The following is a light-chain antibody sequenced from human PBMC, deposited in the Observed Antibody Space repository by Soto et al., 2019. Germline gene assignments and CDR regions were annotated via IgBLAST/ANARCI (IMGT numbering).Light chain of an antibody. CDR1: QSVSNNY. CDR3: QQRSNWPRT. Sequence: EIVLTQSPVTLSLSPVERATLSCRASQSVSNNYLAWYQQKPGQAPRLLIYGASNRATGIPDRFSGSGSGTDFTLTISSLEPEDFAVYYCQQRSNWPRTFGQGTKVDIK. J-gene: IGKJ1*01. V-gene: IGKV3D-20*02. CDR2: GAS.